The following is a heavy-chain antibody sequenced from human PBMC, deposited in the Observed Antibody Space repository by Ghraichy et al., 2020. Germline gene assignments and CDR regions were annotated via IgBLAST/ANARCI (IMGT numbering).Heavy chain of an antibody. D-gene: IGHD1-26*01. CDR1: GGSFGGYH. Sequence: SETLSLTCAVSGGSFGGYHLSWIRQPPGKGLEWIGEIDYMGKTDYNTALKSRVTISADTSRSHFSLTLRSVTAADTAIYYCALNWDFDYWGQGMLVAVSS. V-gene: IGHV4-34*01. J-gene: IGHJ4*02. CDR2: IDYMGKT. CDR3: ALNWDFDY.